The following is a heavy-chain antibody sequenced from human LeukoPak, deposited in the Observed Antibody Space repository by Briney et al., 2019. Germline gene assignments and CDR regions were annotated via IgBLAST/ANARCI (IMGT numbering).Heavy chain of an antibody. Sequence: GGSLRLSCAASGFTFSSYWMSWVRQAPGKGLEWVASIKQDGSEKYYVDSVKGRFTISRDNAKNSLYLQMNSLRAEDTAVYYCARDKVVGTTYFDYWGQGTLVTVSS. CDR1: GFTFSSYW. V-gene: IGHV3-7*01. CDR2: IKQDGSEK. J-gene: IGHJ4*02. CDR3: ARDKVVGTTYFDY. D-gene: IGHD1-26*01.